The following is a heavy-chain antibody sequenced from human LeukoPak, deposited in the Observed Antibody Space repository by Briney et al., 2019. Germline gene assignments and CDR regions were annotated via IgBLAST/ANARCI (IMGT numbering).Heavy chain of an antibody. CDR3: VEEGDYGEGYYFDY. V-gene: IGHV3-30*02. Sequence: GGSLRLSCAASGFTFSSYGMHWVRQAPGKGLEWVAFIRYDGSNKYYADSVKGRFTISRDNSKNTLYLQMNSLRAEDTAVYYCVEEGDYGEGYYFDYWGQGTLVTVSS. CDR1: GFTFSSYG. CDR2: IRYDGSNK. D-gene: IGHD4-17*01. J-gene: IGHJ4*02.